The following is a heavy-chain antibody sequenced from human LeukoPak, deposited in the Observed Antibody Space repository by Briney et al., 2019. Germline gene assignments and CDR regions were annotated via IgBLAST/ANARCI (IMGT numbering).Heavy chain of an antibody. Sequence: SGGSLRLSCAASGSTFSSYWMSWVRQAPGKGLEWVANIKQDGSEKNYVDSVKGRFTISRDNAKNSLYLQMNSLRVEDTAVYYCARQELIGDWFDPWGQGTLVTVSS. CDR3: ARQELIGDWFDP. CDR1: GSTFSSYW. J-gene: IGHJ5*02. D-gene: IGHD1-26*01. V-gene: IGHV3-7*01. CDR2: IKQDGSEK.